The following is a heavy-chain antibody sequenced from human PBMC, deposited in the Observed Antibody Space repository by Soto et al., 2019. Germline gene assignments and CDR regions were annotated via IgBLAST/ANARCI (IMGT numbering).Heavy chain of an antibody. V-gene: IGHV4-31*03. CDR2: IYYSGST. J-gene: IGHJ1*01. CDR1: GGSISSGGYY. Sequence: QVQLQESGPGLVKPSQTLSLTCTVSGGSISSGGYYWSWIRQHPGKGLEWIGYIYYSGSTYYNPSLKSRVXISVDTSKNQVSLKLSSVTAADTAVYYCAIYDSSGSRGFQHWGQGTLVTVSS. D-gene: IGHD3-22*01. CDR3: AIYDSSGSRGFQH.